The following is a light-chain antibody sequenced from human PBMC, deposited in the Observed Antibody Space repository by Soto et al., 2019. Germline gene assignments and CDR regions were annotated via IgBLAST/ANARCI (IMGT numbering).Light chain of an antibody. Sequence: QSVLTQPPSVSGAPVQRVTISGTGSSSNIGAGYDVHWYQQLPGTAPKLLIYGNSNRPSGVPDRFSGSKSGTSASLAITGLQAEDEADYYCQSYDSSLSGVVFGGGTKLTVL. CDR2: GNS. V-gene: IGLV1-40*01. CDR3: QSYDSSLSGVV. J-gene: IGLJ2*01. CDR1: SSNIGAGYD.